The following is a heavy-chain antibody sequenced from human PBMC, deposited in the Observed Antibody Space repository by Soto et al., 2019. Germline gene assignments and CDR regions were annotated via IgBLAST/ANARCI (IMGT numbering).Heavy chain of an antibody. J-gene: IGHJ2*01. CDR2: IYYSGNT. CDR3: AREEVTAAGPYWYFDL. CDR1: GGSISNSGYY. Sequence: QLQLQESGPGLVKPSETLSLTCTVSGGSISNSGYYWGWIRQSPGKGLEWIGSIYYSGNTYSNPSLKSRLPISVDTSKNQFSLKLSSVTAADTAVYYCAREEVTAAGPYWYFDLWGRGTLVTVSS. V-gene: IGHV4-39*02. D-gene: IGHD6-13*01.